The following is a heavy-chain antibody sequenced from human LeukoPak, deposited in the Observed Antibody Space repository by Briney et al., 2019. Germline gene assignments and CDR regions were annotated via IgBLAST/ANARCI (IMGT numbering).Heavy chain of an antibody. V-gene: IGHV3-23*01. Sequence: PGGSLRLSCAASGFTFSSYAMSWVRQAPGKGLEWVSAIGVIGGSTYYADSVKGRFTISRDNSRNTLYLQMNSLRAEDTAVYYCAKDGPDYYGYWGQGTLVTVSS. D-gene: IGHD3-22*01. CDR1: GFTFSSYA. CDR3: AKDGPDYYGY. CDR2: IGVIGGST. J-gene: IGHJ4*02.